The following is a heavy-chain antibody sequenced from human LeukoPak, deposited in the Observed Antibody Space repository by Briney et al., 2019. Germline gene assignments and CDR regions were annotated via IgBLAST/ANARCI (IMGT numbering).Heavy chain of an antibody. Sequence: GESLKISCLGLGYSFPNSWSAWVRRLPGEARNGMGIIYPGDSDTRYSPSFQGQVTISADTTISTAYLQWTSLKASDTAMYYCARSTGGTGPADYWGQGTLVTVSS. V-gene: IGHV5-51*01. J-gene: IGHJ4*02. CDR3: ARSTGGTGPADY. CDR1: GYSFPNSW. CDR2: IYPGDSDT. D-gene: IGHD2-8*02.